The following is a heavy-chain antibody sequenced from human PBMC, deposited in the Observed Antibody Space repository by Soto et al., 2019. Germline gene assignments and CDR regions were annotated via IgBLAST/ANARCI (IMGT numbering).Heavy chain of an antibody. D-gene: IGHD3-22*01. Sequence: EVQLVESGGDLVQPGRSLRLSCTASGFTFGAYAMSWLRQAPGKGLEWVGFIRSKAYGGTTDYAASVKGKFTISRDDSKSIAYLQMNSLKTEDTAVYYCVRGRYYPPYYFDYWGQGTLVTVSS. CDR1: GFTFGAYA. CDR2: IRSKAYGGTT. J-gene: IGHJ4*02. V-gene: IGHV3-49*03. CDR3: VRGRYYPPYYFDY.